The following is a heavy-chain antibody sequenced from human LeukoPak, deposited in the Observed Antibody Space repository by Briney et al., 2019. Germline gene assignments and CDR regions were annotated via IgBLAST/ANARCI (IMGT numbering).Heavy chain of an antibody. CDR1: GFTFSSYE. J-gene: IGHJ4*02. CDR2: ISSSGSTI. CDR3: AKDKGVRGVIKYYFDY. V-gene: IGHV3-48*03. D-gene: IGHD3-10*01. Sequence: GGSLRLSCAASGFTFSSYEMNWVRQAPGKGLEWVSYISSSGSTIYYADSVKGRFTISRDNAKNSLYLQMNSLRAEDTALYYCAKDKGVRGVIKYYFDYWGQGTLVTVSS.